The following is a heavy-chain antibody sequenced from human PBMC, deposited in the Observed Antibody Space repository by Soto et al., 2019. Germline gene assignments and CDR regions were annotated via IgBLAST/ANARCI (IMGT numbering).Heavy chain of an antibody. CDR2: ISGSGGST. Sequence: GGSLRLSCAASEFTFSSYAMSLVRQAPGNGLEWVSAISGSGGSTYYADSVKGRFSISRDNSKNTLYLQMNSLRAEDTAVYYCAKSQRITMVRGEKAYWGQGNLVTVSS. D-gene: IGHD3-10*01. CDR3: AKSQRITMVRGEKAY. V-gene: IGHV3-23*01. CDR1: EFTFSSYA. J-gene: IGHJ4*02.